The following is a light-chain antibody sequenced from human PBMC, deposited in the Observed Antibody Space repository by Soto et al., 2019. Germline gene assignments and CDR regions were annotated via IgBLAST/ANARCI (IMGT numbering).Light chain of an antibody. V-gene: IGLV2-14*01. J-gene: IGLJ1*01. CDR1: SSDVGGYNY. Sequence: QSALTQPASVSGSPGQSISISCTGTSSDVGGYNYVSWYQQHPGKAPKLIIYEVFDRPSGVYSRFSGSKSGNTASLTISGLQAEDEADYYCSSYRSGSTYVFGTGTKLTVL. CDR3: SSYRSGSTYV. CDR2: EVF.